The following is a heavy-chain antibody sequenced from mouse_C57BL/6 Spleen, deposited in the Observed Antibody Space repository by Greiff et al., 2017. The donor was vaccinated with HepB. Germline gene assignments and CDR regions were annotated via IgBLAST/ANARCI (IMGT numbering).Heavy chain of an antibody. J-gene: IGHJ2*01. CDR3: ARRQLTDYFDD. V-gene: IGHV1-69*01. D-gene: IGHD3-2*02. CDR2: IDPSDSYT. CDR1: GYTFTSYW. Sequence: QVQLQQPGAELVMPGASVKLSCKASGYTFTSYWMHWVKQRPGQGLEWIGEIDPSDSYTNYNQKFKGKSTLTVDKSSSTAYMQRSSLTSEDSAVYYCARRQLTDYFDDWGQGTTLTVSS.